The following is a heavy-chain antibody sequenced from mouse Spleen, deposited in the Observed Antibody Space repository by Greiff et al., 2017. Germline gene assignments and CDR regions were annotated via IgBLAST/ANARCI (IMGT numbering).Heavy chain of an antibody. D-gene: IGHD2-1*01. J-gene: IGHJ2*01. V-gene: IGHV1-26*01. Sequence: VQLQQSGPELVKPGASVKISCKASGYTFTDYYMNWVKQSHGKSLEWIGDINPNNGGTSYNQKFKGKATLTVDKSSSTAYMELRSLTSEDSAVYYCARGDGNSFDYWGQGTTLTVSS. CDR1: GYTFTDYY. CDR3: ARGDGNSFDY. CDR2: INPNNGGT.